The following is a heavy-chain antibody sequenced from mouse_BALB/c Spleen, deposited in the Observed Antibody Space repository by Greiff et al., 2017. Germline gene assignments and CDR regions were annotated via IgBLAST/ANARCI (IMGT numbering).Heavy chain of an antibody. J-gene: IGHJ2*01. CDR3: AGDYYGSSYGYFDY. CDR2: ISYSGST. V-gene: IGHV3-2*02. CDR1: GYSITSDYA. D-gene: IGHD1-1*01. Sequence: EVQLQQSGPGLVKPSQSLSLTCTVTGYSITSDYAWNWIRQFPGNKLEWMGYISYSGSTSYNPSLKSRISITRDTSKNQFFLQLNSVTTEDTATYYCAGDYYGSSYGYFDYWGQGTTLTVSS.